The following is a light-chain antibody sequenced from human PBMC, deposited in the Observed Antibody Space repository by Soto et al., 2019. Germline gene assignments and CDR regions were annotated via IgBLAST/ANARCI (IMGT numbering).Light chain of an antibody. Sequence: EIVLTQSPGTLSLSPGDRATLSCRASQSVIGTYLAWYQQKPGQPPRLLIYGESIRATGIPNRFSGSGSGTDFTRTISRLEPEDFAVYYCQQYGSPLWTFGQGTKVEI. CDR3: QQYGSPLWT. J-gene: IGKJ1*01. CDR2: GES. CDR1: QSVIGTY. V-gene: IGKV3-20*01.